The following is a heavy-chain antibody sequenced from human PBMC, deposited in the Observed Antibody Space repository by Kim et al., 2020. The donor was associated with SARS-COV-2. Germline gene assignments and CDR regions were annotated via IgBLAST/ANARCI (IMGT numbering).Heavy chain of an antibody. CDR2: IYYSGST. CDR1: GGSISSSSYY. J-gene: IGHJ5*02. Sequence: SETLSLTCTVSGGSISSSSYYWGWIRQPPGKGLEWIGSIYYSGSTYYNPSLKSRVTISVDTSKNQFSLKLSSVTAADTAVYYCARDRLYCSSTSCSDKGFDPWGQGTLVTVSS. D-gene: IGHD2-2*01. CDR3: ARDRLYCSSTSCSDKGFDP. V-gene: IGHV4-39*07.